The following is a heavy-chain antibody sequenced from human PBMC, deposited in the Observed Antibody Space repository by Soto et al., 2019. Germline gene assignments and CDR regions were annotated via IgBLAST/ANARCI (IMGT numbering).Heavy chain of an antibody. CDR1: GFTFSSYA. CDR2: ISYDGSNK. Sequence: QVQLVESGGGVVQPGRSLRLSRAASGFTFSSYAMHWVRQAPGKGLEWVAVISYDGSNKYYADSVKGRFTISRDNSKNTLYLQMNSLRAEDTAVYYCARAGCDGGSCYTLVGLRYGMDVWGQGTMVTVSS. CDR3: ARAGCDGGSCYTLVGLRYGMDV. J-gene: IGHJ6*02. D-gene: IGHD2-15*01. V-gene: IGHV3-30-3*01.